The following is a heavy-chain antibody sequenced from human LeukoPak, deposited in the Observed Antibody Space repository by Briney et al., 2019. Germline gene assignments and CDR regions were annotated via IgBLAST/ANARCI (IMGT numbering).Heavy chain of an antibody. CDR2: IWYDGSNK. D-gene: IGHD3-10*01. V-gene: IGHV3-33*06. CDR1: GFTFSSYA. CDR3: AKDRGTMVRGVVGFDP. J-gene: IGHJ5*02. Sequence: GGSPRLSCAASGFTFSSYAMHWVRQAPGKGLEWVAVIWYDGSNKYYADSVKGRFTISRDNSKNTLYLQMNSLRAEDTAVYYCAKDRGTMVRGVVGFDPWGQGTLVTVSS.